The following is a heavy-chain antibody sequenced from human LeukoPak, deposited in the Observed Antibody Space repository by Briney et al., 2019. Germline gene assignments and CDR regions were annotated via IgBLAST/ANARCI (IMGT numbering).Heavy chain of an antibody. J-gene: IGHJ5*02. CDR3: ARAGVRRQQLVNGLGFDP. CDR1: GGTFSSYA. Sequence: ASVKVSCKASGGTFSSYAISWVRQAPGQGLEWMGGIIPIFGTANYAQKLQGRVTMTTDTSTSTAYMELRSLRSDDTAVYYCARAGVRRQQLVNGLGFDPWGQGTLVTVSS. CDR2: IIPIFGTA. D-gene: IGHD6-13*01. V-gene: IGHV1-69*05.